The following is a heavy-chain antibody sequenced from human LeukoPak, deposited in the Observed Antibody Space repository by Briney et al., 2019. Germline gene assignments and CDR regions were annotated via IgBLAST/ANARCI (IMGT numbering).Heavy chain of an antibody. D-gene: IGHD3-3*01. CDR3: CAEGRFLEWLPDY. Sequence: AGGSLRLSCAASGLTFSIYAMSWVRQAPGKGLEWVSAISGSGGNTYYADSVKGRFTISRDNSKNTLYLQMNSLRAEDTAVYYCCAEGRFLEWLPDYWGQGTLVTVSS. CDR2: ISGSGGNT. V-gene: IGHV3-23*01. CDR1: GLTFSIYA. J-gene: IGHJ4*02.